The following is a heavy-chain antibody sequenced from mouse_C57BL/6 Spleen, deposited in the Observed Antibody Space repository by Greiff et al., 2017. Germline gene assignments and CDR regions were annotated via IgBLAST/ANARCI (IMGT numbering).Heavy chain of an antibody. CDR3: ARWAPVVGNFDY. Sequence: EVQLQQSGPELVKPGASVKIPCKASGYTFTDYNMDWVKQSHGKSLEWIGDINPNNGGTIYNQKFKGKATLTVDKSSSTAYMERRSLTSEDTAVYYCARWAPVVGNFDYWGQGTTLIVSS. V-gene: IGHV1-18*01. CDR2: INPNNGGT. CDR1: GYTFTDYN. D-gene: IGHD1-1*01. J-gene: IGHJ2*01.